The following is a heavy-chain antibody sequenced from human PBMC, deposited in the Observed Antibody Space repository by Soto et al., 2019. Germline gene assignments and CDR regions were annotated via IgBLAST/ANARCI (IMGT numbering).Heavy chain of an antibody. D-gene: IGHD2-15*01. CDR3: ARVRLGYCSGGSCHEYDY. J-gene: IGHJ4*02. V-gene: IGHV1-69*01. Sequence: QVQLVQSGAEVKKPGSSVKVSCKASGGTFSSYAISWVRQAPGQGLEWKGGIIPIFGTANYAQKFQGRVTITSDESTSTAYMELSSLRSEDTAVYYCARVRLGYCSGGSCHEYDYWGQGTLVTVSS. CDR1: GGTFSSYA. CDR2: IIPIFGTA.